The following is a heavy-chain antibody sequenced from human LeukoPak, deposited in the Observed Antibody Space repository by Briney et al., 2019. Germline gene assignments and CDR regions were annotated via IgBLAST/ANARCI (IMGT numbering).Heavy chain of an antibody. CDR2: IYYSGST. CDR3: ARDVGTVTDLGRFDP. D-gene: IGHD4-17*01. CDR1: DGSISSGGYS. V-gene: IGHV4-31*03. Sequence: SETLSLTCTVSDGSISSGGYSWNWIRQHPGKGLEWIGYIYYSGSTYYNPSFKSRVTISVDTSKNQFSLKLSSVTAADTAVYYCARDVGTVTDLGRFDPWGQGTLVTVSA. J-gene: IGHJ5*02.